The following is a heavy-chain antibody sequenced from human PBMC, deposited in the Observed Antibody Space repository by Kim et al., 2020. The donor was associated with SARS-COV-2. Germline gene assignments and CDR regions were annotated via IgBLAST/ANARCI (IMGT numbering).Heavy chain of an antibody. CDR3: ARDLYIVVVTATHPFGF. CDR2: ISSSSRTI. V-gene: IGHV3-48*02. J-gene: IGHJ4*02. D-gene: IGHD2-21*02. Sequence: GGSLRLSCAASGFTFSSYSMNWVRQAPGKGLEWVSYISSSSRTIYYADSVKGRFTISRDNAKNSLYLQMNSLRDEDTAVYYCARDLYIVVVTATHPFGFWGQGTLVTVSS. CDR1: GFTFSSYS.